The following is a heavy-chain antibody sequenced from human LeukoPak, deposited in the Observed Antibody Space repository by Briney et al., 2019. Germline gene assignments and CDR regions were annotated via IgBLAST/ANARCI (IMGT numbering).Heavy chain of an antibody. CDR1: GGSISSGRYY. CDR2: IYTSGST. D-gene: IGHD3-3*01. CDR3: ARAPRVVLDFDY. J-gene: IGHJ4*02. Sequence: SQTLSLTCTVSGGSISSGRYYWSWIRQPAGRGLEWIWRIYTSGSTNYNPSLKSRVPISVDTSKNQSSLKLSSVTAADTAVYYCARAPRVVLDFDYWGQGTLVTVSS. V-gene: IGHV4-61*02.